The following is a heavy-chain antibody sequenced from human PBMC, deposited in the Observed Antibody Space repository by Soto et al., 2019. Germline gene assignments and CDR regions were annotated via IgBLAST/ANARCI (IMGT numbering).Heavy chain of an antibody. V-gene: IGHV4-59*01. Sequence: SETLSLTCTVSGGSISSYYWSWIRQPPGKGLEWIGYIYYSGSTNYNPSLKSRVTISVDTSKNQFSLKLSSVTAADTAVYYCARGLISGYYLYDAFDIWGQWTMVTVSS. D-gene: IGHD3-22*01. CDR2: IYYSGST. CDR1: GGSISSYY. J-gene: IGHJ3*02. CDR3: ARGLISGYYLYDAFDI.